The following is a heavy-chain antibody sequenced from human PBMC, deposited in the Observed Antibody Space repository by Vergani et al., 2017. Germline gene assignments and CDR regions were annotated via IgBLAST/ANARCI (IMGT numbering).Heavy chain of an antibody. Sequence: EVQLVQSGAEVKKPGESLRISCKGSGYSFTSYWISWVRQLPGNGLEWMGRIDPSASYTNYSPSFQGHVTISADKSISTAYLQWSSLKASDTAMYYCARQVAVAGKWWGPYYYYGMDVWGQGTTVTVSS. CDR3: ARQVAVAGKWWGPYYYYGMDV. D-gene: IGHD6-19*01. J-gene: IGHJ6*02. CDR1: GYSFTSYW. V-gene: IGHV5-10-1*01. CDR2: IDPSASYT.